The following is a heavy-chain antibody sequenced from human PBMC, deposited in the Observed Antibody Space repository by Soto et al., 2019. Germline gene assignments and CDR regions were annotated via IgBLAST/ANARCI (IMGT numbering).Heavy chain of an antibody. CDR3: ARDIAPESIAVAGTEYFDY. V-gene: IGHV3-21*01. CDR1: GFTFSSYS. Sequence: GGSLRLSCAASGFTFSSYSMNWVRQAPGKGLEWVSSISSSSSYIYYADSVKGRFTISRDNAKNSLYLQMNSLRAEDTAVYYCARDIAPESIAVAGTEYFDYWGQGTLVTVSS. J-gene: IGHJ4*02. CDR2: ISSSSSYI. D-gene: IGHD6-19*01.